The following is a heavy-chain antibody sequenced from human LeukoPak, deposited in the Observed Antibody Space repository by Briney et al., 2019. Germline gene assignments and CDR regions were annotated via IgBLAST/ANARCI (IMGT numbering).Heavy chain of an antibody. CDR3: AKDEWTTVGY. V-gene: IGHV3-30-3*01. CDR2: ISYDGSNK. D-gene: IGHD4-11*01. Sequence: PGRSLRLSCAASGFTFSSYAMHWVRQAPGKGLEWVAVISYDGSNKYYADSVKGRFTISRDNSKNTLYLQMNSLRAEDTAVYYCAKDEWTTVGYWGQGTLVTVSS. CDR1: GFTFSSYA. J-gene: IGHJ4*02.